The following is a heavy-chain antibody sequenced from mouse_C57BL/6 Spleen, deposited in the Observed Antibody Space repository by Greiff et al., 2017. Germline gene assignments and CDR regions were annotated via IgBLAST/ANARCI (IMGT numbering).Heavy chain of an antibody. J-gene: IGHJ3*01. D-gene: IGHD2-2*01. CDR2: FNPSNGGT. V-gene: IGHV1-53*01. CDR3: ARDGYGRGGFAY. CDR1: GYTFTSYW. Sequence: VQLQQPGTELVKPGASVKLSCKASGYTFTSYWMHWVKQRPGQGLEWIGNFNPSNGGTNYNEKFKSKATLTVDKSYSTAYMQLSSLTSEDSAVYYCARDGYGRGGFAYWGQGTLVTVSA.